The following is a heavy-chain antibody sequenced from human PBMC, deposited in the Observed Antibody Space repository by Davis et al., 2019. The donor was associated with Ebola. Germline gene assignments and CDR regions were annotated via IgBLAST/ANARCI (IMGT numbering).Heavy chain of an antibody. CDR2: IIPMFGVP. J-gene: IGHJ4*02. CDR1: GGTFSSFA. CDR3: AGRSGD. V-gene: IGHV1-69*13. Sequence: SVKVSCKVSGGTFSSFALKWVRQAPGQGCAWVGGIIPMFGVPTYAQEFQGRVAISADESTNTVYMKLSSLTSKDKAVYYCAGRSGDWGQGTLVTVSS.